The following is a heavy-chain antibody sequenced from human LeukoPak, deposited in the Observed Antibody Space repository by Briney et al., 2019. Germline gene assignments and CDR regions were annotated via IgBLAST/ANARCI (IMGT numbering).Heavy chain of an antibody. CDR1: GGSFSGYY. D-gene: IGHD6-6*01. CDR3: AVSAAALFDP. CDR2: INHSGST. Sequence: SETLSLTCAVYGGSFSGYYCSWIRQPPGKGLEWIGEINHSGSTNYNPSLKSRVTISVDTSKNQFSLKLSSVTAADTAVYYCAVSAAALFDPWGQGTLVTVSS. V-gene: IGHV4-34*01. J-gene: IGHJ5*02.